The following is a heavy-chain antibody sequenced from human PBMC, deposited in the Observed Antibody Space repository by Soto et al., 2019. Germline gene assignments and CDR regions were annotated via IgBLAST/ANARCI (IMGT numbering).Heavy chain of an antibody. V-gene: IGHV3-64*01. CDR3: ARGSQLRYFDWLSDY. CDR1: GFTFSSYA. J-gene: IGHJ4*02. D-gene: IGHD3-9*01. Sequence: GGSLRLSCAASGFTFSSYAMHWVRQAPGKGLEYVSAISSNGGSTYYANSVKGRFTISRDNSKNTLYLQMGSLRAEDMAVYYCARGSQLRYFDWLSDYWGQGT. CDR2: ISSNGGST.